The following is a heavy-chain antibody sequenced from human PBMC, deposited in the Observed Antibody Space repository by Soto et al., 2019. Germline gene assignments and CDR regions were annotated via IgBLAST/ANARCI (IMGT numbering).Heavy chain of an antibody. V-gene: IGHV4-34*01. CDR1: GVTFSGYY. J-gene: IGHJ6*03. CDR2: INHSGST. Sequence: SETLSITCAVYGVTFSGYYWSWIRQPPGKGLEWIGEINHSGSTNYNPSLKSRVTISVDTSKNQFSLKLSSVTAADTAVYYCARGEGGYYYYMDVWGKGTTVTVSS. CDR3: ARGEGGYYYYMDV.